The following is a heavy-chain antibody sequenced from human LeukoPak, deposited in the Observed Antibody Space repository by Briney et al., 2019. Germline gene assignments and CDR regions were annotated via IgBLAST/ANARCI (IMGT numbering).Heavy chain of an antibody. V-gene: IGHV3-21*01. CDR3: AGDLKYYDSSGFDY. D-gene: IGHD3-22*01. CDR2: ISSSSSYI. Sequence: KTGGSLRLSCAASGFTFSSYSMNWVRQAPGKGLEWVSCISSSSSYIYYTDSVKGRFTISRDNAKNSLTLQMNSLRAGDTAVYYCAGDLKYYDSSGFDYWGQGTLVTVSS. J-gene: IGHJ4*02. CDR1: GFTFSSYS.